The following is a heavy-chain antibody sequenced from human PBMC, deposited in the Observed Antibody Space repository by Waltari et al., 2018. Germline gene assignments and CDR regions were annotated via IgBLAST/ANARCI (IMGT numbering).Heavy chain of an antibody. CDR2: IGGGGDII. CDR3: ARDSGSYRFDY. Sequence: QVQLVESGGGLVKPGGSLRLSCAASGFTLRDYHMTWLRQAPGRGLEWVSCIGGGGDIIYYSDSVKGRFTISRDDAKNSLYLQMNSLSAEDTALYYCARDSGSYRFDYWGQGTLVTVSS. CDR1: GFTLRDYH. J-gene: IGHJ4*02. V-gene: IGHV3-11*04. D-gene: IGHD1-26*01.